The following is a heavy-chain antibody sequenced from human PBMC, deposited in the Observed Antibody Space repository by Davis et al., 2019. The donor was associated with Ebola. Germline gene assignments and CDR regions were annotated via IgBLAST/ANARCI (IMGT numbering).Heavy chain of an antibody. Sequence: GESLKISCAASGFTFSSYSMNWVRQAPGKGLEWISYISRSSSIIYYADSVKGRFTISRDNAKNSLYLQMDSVGDEDTAVYYCARNRVLRFLEWLSGTGMDVWGQGTTVTVSS. V-gene: IGHV3-48*02. D-gene: IGHD3-3*01. CDR1: GFTFSSYS. J-gene: IGHJ6*02. CDR3: ARNRVLRFLEWLSGTGMDV. CDR2: ISRSSSII.